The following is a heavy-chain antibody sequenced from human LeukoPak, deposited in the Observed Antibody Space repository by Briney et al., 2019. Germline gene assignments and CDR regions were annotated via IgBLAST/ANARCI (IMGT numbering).Heavy chain of an antibody. CDR2: INQDGSEK. V-gene: IGHV3-7*01. Sequence: PGGSLRFSCAASGLTFTKYWMTWVRQAPGQGLEWVANINQDGSEKYYVDSVKGRFSISRDNSKNSLFLQTNNLRAEDTAVYFCARGGQLFDPWGQGTLVIVSS. J-gene: IGHJ5*02. CDR1: GLTFTKYW. CDR3: ARGGQLFDP.